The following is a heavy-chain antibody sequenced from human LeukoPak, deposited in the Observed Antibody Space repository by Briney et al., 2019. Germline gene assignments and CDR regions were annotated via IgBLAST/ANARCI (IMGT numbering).Heavy chain of an antibody. CDR2: ISSSGSTI. D-gene: IGHD1-26*01. CDR1: GFTFSSYW. V-gene: IGHV3-11*04. Sequence: GGSLRLSCAASGFTFSSYWMSWIRQAPGKGLEWVSYISSSGSTIYYADSVKGRFTISRDNAKNSLYLQMNSLRAEDTAVYYCARVSGGSYKHAPDWGQGTLVTVSS. J-gene: IGHJ4*02. CDR3: ARVSGGSYKHAPD.